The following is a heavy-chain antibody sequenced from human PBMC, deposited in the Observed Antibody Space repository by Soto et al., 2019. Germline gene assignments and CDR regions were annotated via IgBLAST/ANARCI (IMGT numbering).Heavy chain of an antibody. J-gene: IGHJ6*02. CDR1: GFTFNNSG. CDR3: VKDRVPGAYGNYYGMDV. V-gene: IGHV3-30*18. CDR2: ISYDGSDK. D-gene: IGHD5-12*01. Sequence: GGSLRLSCRVSGFTFNNSGMHWVRQAPGKGLEWMAVISYDGSDKYYADSVKGRVIISRDNSKNTLNLEINSLRAEDTAIYYCVKDRVPGAYGNYYGMDVWGQGTTVTVSS.